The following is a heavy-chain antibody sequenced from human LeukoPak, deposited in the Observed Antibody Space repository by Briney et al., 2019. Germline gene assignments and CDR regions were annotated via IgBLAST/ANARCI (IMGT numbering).Heavy chain of an antibody. CDR3: ATTKKDSSVDY. J-gene: IGHJ4*02. V-gene: IGHV4-4*07. CDR2: IYTSGST. D-gene: IGHD3-22*01. CDR1: GGSISSYY. Sequence: PSETLSLTCTVSGGSISSYYWSWIRQPAGKGLEWIGRIYTSGSTNYNPSLKSRVTMSVDTSKNQFFLKLSSVTAADTAVYYCATTKKDSSVDYWGQGTLVTVSS.